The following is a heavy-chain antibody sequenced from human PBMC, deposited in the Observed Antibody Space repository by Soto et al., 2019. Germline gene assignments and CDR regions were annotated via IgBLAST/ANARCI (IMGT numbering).Heavy chain of an antibody. Sequence: GSLRLFCPASGFTFGDYAMRWVRQAPGEGLEWVGFIRSKPYDGTTEYAASAKGRFTISRDDSKSIAYLQMNSLKTEDTAVYYCAKDLFSMVRGASYYSYGMDVWGQGTTVTVSS. V-gene: IGHV3-49*04. J-gene: IGHJ6*02. CDR1: GFTFGDYA. CDR3: AKDLFSMVRGASYYSYGMDV. D-gene: IGHD3-10*01. CDR2: IRSKPYDGTT.